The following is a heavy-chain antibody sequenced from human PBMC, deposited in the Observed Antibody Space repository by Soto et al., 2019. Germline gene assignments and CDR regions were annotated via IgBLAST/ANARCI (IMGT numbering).Heavy chain of an antibody. CDR2: IIPIFGTA. Sequence: GASVKVSCKASGGTFSSYAISWVRQAPGRGLEWMGGIIPIFGTANYAQKFQGRVTITADESTSTAYMELSSLRSEDTAVYYCARGGYCSSTSCSDWFDPWGQGTLVTVSS. CDR1: GGTFSSYA. D-gene: IGHD2-2*01. V-gene: IGHV1-69*13. J-gene: IGHJ5*02. CDR3: ARGGYCSSTSCSDWFDP.